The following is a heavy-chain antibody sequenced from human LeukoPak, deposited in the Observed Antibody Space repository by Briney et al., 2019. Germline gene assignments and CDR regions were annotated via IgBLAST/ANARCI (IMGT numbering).Heavy chain of an antibody. V-gene: IGHV3-23*01. D-gene: IGHD3-10*01. CDR1: GFTFSSYA. Sequence: PGGSLRLSCAASGFTFSSYAMSWVRQAPGKGLEWVSAISGSGGSTYCADSVKGRFTISRDNSKNTLYLQMNSLRAEDTAVYYCAKAIYGSGSYPTYNWFDPWGQGTLVTVSS. CDR3: AKAIYGSGSYPTYNWFDP. J-gene: IGHJ5*02. CDR2: ISGSGGST.